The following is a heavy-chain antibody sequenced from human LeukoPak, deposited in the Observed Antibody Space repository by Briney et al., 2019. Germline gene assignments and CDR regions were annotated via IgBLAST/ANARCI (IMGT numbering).Heavy chain of an antibody. CDR1: GFTFNTYS. J-gene: IGHJ4*01. V-gene: IGHV3-21*01. CDR2: ISSNSRDI. Sequence: GGSLRLSCAASGFTFNTYSMNWVRQAPGKGLEWVSSISSNSRDIYYADSVKGQFTISRDNAKNSLHLQMNSLRAEDTAVYYCARDDRDISSYRFDYWGHGILVTVSS. D-gene: IGHD6-6*01. CDR3: ARDDRDISSYRFDY.